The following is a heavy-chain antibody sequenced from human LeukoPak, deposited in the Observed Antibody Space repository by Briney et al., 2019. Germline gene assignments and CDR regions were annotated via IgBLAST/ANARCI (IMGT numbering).Heavy chain of an antibody. Sequence: GGSLRLSCAASGFTFSSYEMNWVRQASGKGLEWVSAISGSGGSTYYADSVKGRFTISRDNSKNTLYLQMNSLRAEDTAVYYCARERGYSYGYDQIYYFDYWGQGTLVTASS. CDR2: ISGSGGST. CDR3: ARERGYSYGYDQIYYFDY. D-gene: IGHD5-18*01. J-gene: IGHJ4*02. CDR1: GFTFSSYE. V-gene: IGHV3-23*01.